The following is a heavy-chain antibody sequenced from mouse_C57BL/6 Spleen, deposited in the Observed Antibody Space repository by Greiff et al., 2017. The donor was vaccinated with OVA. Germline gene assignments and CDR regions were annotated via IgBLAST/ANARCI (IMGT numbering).Heavy chain of an antibody. D-gene: IGHD1-1*01. CDR2: IDPNSGGT. CDR1: GYTFTSYW. CDR3: ALITTVVDYYFDY. J-gene: IGHJ2*01. V-gene: IGHV1-72*01. Sequence: QVQLQQPGAELVKPGASVKLSCKASGYTFTSYWMHWVKQRPGRGLEWIGRIDPNSGGTTYNEKFKSKATLTVDKPSSTAYMQLSSLTSEDSAVYYCALITTVVDYYFDYWGQGTTLTVSS.